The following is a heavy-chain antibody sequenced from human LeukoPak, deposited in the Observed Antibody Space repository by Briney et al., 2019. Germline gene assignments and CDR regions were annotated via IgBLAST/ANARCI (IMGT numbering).Heavy chain of an antibody. CDR1: GFTFSNYG. D-gene: IGHD6-13*01. J-gene: IGHJ4*02. CDR3: AKDRETTASGTFDY. CDR2: ISEDGINK. V-gene: IGHV3-30*18. Sequence: GRSLRLSCAASGFTFSNYGMHCVREAPGKGLEWVAGISEDGINKYYADSVKARFTISRDNSNNTLFLQMNNLRADDTAVYYCAKDRETTASGTFDYWGQGALVGVSS.